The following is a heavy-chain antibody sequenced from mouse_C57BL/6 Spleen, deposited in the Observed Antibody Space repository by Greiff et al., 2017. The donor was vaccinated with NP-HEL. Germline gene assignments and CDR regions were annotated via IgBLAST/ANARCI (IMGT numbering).Heavy chain of an antibody. Sequence: VQRVESGPGLVAPSQSLSITCTVSGFSLTSYGVSWVRQPPGKGLEWLGVIWGDGSTNYHSALISRLSISKDNSKSQVFLKLNSLQTDDTATYYCAKGVIYYYGSSSVRYAMDYWGQGTSVTVSS. CDR1: GFSLTSYG. CDR3: AKGVIYYYGSSSVRYAMDY. V-gene: IGHV2-3*01. D-gene: IGHD1-1*01. CDR2: IWGDGST. J-gene: IGHJ4*01.